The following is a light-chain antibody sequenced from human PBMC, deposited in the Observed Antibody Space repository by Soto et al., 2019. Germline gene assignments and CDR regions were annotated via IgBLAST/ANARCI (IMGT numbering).Light chain of an antibody. V-gene: IGKV1-5*03. CDR1: QSITSS. CDR3: QQYNSMWT. J-gene: IGKJ1*01. Sequence: DIQMTQSPSTLSASVGDRVTITCRASQSITSSLAWYQQKPGKAPKLLIYKASSLESGVPLRFSGSGSGTEFTLTISSLQPDDFATYFCQQYNSMWTFGQGTKVEIK. CDR2: KAS.